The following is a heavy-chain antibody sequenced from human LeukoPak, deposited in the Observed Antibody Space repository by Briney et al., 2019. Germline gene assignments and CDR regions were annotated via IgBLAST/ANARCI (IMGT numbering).Heavy chain of an antibody. CDR3: ARAGSSSWYATFFDP. CDR1: GYTFTGYS. Sequence: EASVKVSCKASGYTFTGYSMHWVRQAPGQGLEWMGWINPNSGDTNYAQKFQGRVTMTRDTSISTAYMDLSRLRSDDTAVYYCARAGSSSWYATFFDPWGQGTLVTVSS. J-gene: IGHJ5*02. V-gene: IGHV1-2*02. CDR2: INPNSGDT. D-gene: IGHD6-13*01.